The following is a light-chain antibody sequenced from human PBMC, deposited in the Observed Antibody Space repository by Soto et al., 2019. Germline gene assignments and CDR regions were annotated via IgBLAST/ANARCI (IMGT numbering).Light chain of an antibody. V-gene: IGLV1-40*01. J-gene: IGLJ3*02. CDR1: SSNIGAGYD. CDR2: GYT. CDR3: QSYDSSLSGSV. Sequence: QSVLTQPPSVSGAPGQRVTISCTGRSSNIGAGYDVHWYQQLPGTAPKLLIFGYTNRHSGVPDRFSASKSDTSASLAITGLQAEDEAYYYCQSYDSSLSGSVFGGGTQLTVL.